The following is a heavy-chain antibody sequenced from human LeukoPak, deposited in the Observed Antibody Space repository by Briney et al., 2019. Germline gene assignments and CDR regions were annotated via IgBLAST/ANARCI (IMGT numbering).Heavy chain of an antibody. CDR3: ARPLVNYDFWSGYSYVGAFDI. CDR2: MNPNSGNT. D-gene: IGHD3-3*01. J-gene: IGHJ3*02. CDR1: GYTFTSYD. V-gene: IGHV1-8*01. Sequence: ASVKVSCKASGYTFTSYDINWVRQATGQGLEWMGWMNPNSGNTGYAQKFQGRVTMTRNTSISTAHMELSSLRSEDTAVYYCARPLVNYDFWSGYSYVGAFDIWGQGTMVTVSS.